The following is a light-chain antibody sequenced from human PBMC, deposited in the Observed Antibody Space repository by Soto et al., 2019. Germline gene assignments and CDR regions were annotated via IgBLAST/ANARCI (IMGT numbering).Light chain of an antibody. CDR2: WAS. Sequence: DIVMTQSTDSLAVSLGERATINCKSSQSVLYSCNNKNYLAWYQQKPGQPPKLLIYWASTRESGVPDRFSGSGSGTDFTLTISSLQAEDVAVYYCQRYYSTPTWTFGQGTKVEIK. CDR1: QSVLYSCNNKNY. CDR3: QRYYSTPTWT. V-gene: IGKV4-1*01. J-gene: IGKJ1*01.